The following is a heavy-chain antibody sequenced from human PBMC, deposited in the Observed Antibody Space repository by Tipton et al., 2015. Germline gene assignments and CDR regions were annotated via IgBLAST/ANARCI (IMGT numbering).Heavy chain of an antibody. Sequence: TLSLTCTVSGGFINSGDYYWSWIRQPTGKGLEWIGYIYYSGNTYYNPSLKSRVTISVDTSNNKVSLRLSSVTAADTAPYYCGRVSGRSGWERDYRFIDLWGRGTLVTVSS. V-gene: IGHV4-30-4*01. CDR2: IYYSGNT. CDR1: GGFINSGDYY. J-gene: IGHJ2*01. D-gene: IGHD6-19*01. CDR3: GRVSGRSGWERDYRFIDL.